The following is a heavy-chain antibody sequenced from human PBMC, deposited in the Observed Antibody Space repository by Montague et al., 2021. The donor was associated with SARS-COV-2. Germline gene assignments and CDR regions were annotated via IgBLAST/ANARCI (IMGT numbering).Heavy chain of an antibody. CDR3: VRATLYTEV. CDR2: IKIDKSEE. V-gene: IGHV3-7*01. J-gene: IGHJ6*03. Sequence: SLRLSCATSGFIFANYWMSRVRQAPGKGLEWVANIKIDKSEEYYVDSVKGRFTISRDNARNSLYLQMNSLRAEDTAVYYCVRATLYTEVWGEGNTVTVSS. CDR1: GFIFANYW.